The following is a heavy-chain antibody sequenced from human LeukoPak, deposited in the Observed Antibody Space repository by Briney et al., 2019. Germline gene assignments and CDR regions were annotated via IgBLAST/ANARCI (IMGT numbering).Heavy chain of an antibody. Sequence: GGSLRLSCAVSGFTFSDHYMSWIRQAPGKGLEWVAYITQTGSSMSYSDSVKGRFTISRDNSKNTLNLQMNSLRAEDTAVYYCAKAIAPTGKPVFDYRGQGTLVTVSS. D-gene: IGHD6-13*01. V-gene: IGHV3-11*01. CDR3: AKAIAPTGKPVFDY. J-gene: IGHJ4*02. CDR2: ITQTGSSM. CDR1: GFTFSDHY.